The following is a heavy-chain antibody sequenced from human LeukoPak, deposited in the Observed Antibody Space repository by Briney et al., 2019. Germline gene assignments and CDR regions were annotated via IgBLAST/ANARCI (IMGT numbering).Heavy chain of an antibody. CDR3: ARVDIVVVPAAISFQYYFDY. D-gene: IGHD2-2*02. J-gene: IGHJ4*02. CDR2: IHYSGST. CDR1: GGSISSSNYY. Sequence: SETLSLTCTVSGGSISSSNYYWGWIRQPPGKGLEWIGSIHYSGSTSYNASLKSRATISVDTSKNQFSLKLSSVTAADTAVYYCARVDIVVVPAAISFQYYFDYWGQGTLVTVSS. V-gene: IGHV4-39*07.